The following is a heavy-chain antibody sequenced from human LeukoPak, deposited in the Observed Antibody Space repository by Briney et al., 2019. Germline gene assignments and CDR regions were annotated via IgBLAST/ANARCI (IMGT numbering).Heavy chain of an antibody. CDR3: ARTSSIWYSRLSFDY. Sequence: PSETLSLTCTVSGYSISSGYYWSWIRQPAGKGLEWIGRIYTSGSTNYNPSLKSRVTMSVDTSKNQFSLKLSSVTAADTAVYYCARTSSIWYSRLSFDYWGQGTLVTVSS. J-gene: IGHJ4*02. CDR2: IYTSGST. D-gene: IGHD6-13*01. V-gene: IGHV4-4*07. CDR1: GYSISSGYY.